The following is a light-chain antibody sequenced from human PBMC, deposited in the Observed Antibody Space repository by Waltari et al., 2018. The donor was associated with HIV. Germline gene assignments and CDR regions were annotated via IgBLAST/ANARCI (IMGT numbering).Light chain of an antibody. CDR2: KNT. Sequence: SSELTQPPSVSVSPGQTARIPCSGDASPKPYTHWFQQKPGKAPVVVIHKNTERPSGIPERFSASRSGTTVTLTITGVQTDDEADYYCLSADSSGTYVFGPGTTVTVL. CDR3: LSADSSGTYV. V-gene: IGLV3-25*03. CDR1: ASPKPY. J-gene: IGLJ1*01.